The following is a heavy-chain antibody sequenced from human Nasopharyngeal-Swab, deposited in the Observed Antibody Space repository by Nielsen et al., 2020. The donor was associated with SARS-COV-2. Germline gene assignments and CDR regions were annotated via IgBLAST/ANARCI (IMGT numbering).Heavy chain of an antibody. CDR2: ISRSSSDI. D-gene: IGHD2-21*02. Sequence: GESLKISCDASGFIFSSYTMNWVRRAPGKGLERVSSISRSSSDIYYRDSLKGRFTVSRDNTKKSLYLQMDRLRAEDTAVYYCARDGYCGGDCYGAFDIWGQGTMVTVSS. V-gene: IGHV3-21*01. CDR1: GFIFSSYT. J-gene: IGHJ3*02. CDR3: ARDGYCGGDCYGAFDI.